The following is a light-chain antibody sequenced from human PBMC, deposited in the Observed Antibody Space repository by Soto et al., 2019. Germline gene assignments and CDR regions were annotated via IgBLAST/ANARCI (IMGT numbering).Light chain of an antibody. J-gene: IGLJ3*02. CDR2: LNSDGSH. CDR3: QTWSTDIRV. V-gene: IGLV4-69*01. Sequence: QPVLTQPPSASASLGASVKLTCTLSSGHNSYAIAWHQQQPEKGPRYLMKLNSDGSHSKGDGIPDRFSGSSSGAERYLTIPSLQSEEEADYYCQTWSTDIRVFGGGTKLTVL. CDR1: SGHNSYA.